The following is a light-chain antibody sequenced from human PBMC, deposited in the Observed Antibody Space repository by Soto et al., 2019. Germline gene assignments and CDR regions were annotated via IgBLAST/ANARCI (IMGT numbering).Light chain of an antibody. J-gene: IGKJ1*01. Sequence: PGQRATLSCRASQSVDTTFFAWYQKKPGQAPRLLIYGASKRATGIPDRFSGSGSGTDFTLIISRLEPVDFAVYYCQQYMSSVTFGQGTKVEIK. V-gene: IGKV3-20*01. CDR2: GAS. CDR1: QSVDTTF. CDR3: QQYMSSVT.